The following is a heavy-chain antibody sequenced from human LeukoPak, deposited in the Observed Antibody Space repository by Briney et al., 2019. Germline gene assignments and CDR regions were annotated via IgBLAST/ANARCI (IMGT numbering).Heavy chain of an antibody. CDR3: AKDHTYDYYYGMDV. J-gene: IGHJ6*02. CDR2: ISWNSGSI. D-gene: IGHD3-16*01. CDR1: GFTFDDYA. Sequence: PGGSLRLSCAASGFTFDDYAMHWVRQAPGKGLERVSGISWNSGSIGYADSVKGRFTISRDNAKNSLYLQMNSLRAEDTALYYCAKDHTYDYYYGMDVWGQGTTVTVSS. V-gene: IGHV3-9*01.